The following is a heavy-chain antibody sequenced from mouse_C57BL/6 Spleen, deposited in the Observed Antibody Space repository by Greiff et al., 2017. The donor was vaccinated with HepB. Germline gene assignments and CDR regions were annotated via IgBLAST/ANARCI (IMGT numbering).Heavy chain of an antibody. Sequence: VQLQQSVAELVKPGASVKLSCKASGYTFTSYWMHWVKQRPGQGLEWIGMIHPNSGSTNYNEKFKSKATLTVDKSSSTAYMQLSSLTSEDSAVYYCARRDGWKDYFDYWGQGTTLTVSS. D-gene: IGHD2-3*01. J-gene: IGHJ2*01. V-gene: IGHV1-64*01. CDR2: IHPNSGST. CDR3: ARRDGWKDYFDY. CDR1: GYTFTSYW.